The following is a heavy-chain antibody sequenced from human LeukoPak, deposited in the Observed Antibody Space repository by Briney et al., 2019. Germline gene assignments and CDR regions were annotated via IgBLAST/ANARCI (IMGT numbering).Heavy chain of an antibody. J-gene: IGHJ4*02. CDR3: AKEIVGVSDY. CDR1: GFTFSSYS. Sequence: GGSLRLSCAASGFTFSSYSMNWVRQAPGKGLEWVSSISSSSSYIYYADSVKGRFTISRDNAKNSLYLQMNSLRAEDTAVYYCAKEIVGVSDYWGQGTLVTVSS. CDR2: ISSSSSYI. D-gene: IGHD1-26*01. V-gene: IGHV3-21*01.